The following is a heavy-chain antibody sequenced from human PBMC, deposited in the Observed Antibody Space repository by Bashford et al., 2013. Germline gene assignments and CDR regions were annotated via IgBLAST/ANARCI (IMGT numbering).Heavy chain of an antibody. Sequence: ASVKVSCKASRGTFSKYVITWVRQAPGQGLEWMGGIIPLSGNTNYAQKLQGRVTMTTDTSTSTAYMELRSLRSDDTAVYYCARGGDSSSPNYYYYGMDVWGQGTTVTVSS. CDR1: RGTFSKYV. CDR3: ARGGDSSSPNYYYYGMDV. D-gene: IGHD6-6*01. V-gene: IGHV1-18*01. CDR2: IIPLSGNT. J-gene: IGHJ6*02.